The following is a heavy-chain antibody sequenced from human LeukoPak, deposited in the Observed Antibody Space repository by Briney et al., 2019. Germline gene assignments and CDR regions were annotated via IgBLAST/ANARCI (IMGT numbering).Heavy chain of an antibody. CDR2: IYTSGST. CDR3: ARDRRYYDSPYMDV. J-gene: IGHJ6*03. D-gene: IGHD3-22*01. CDR1: GGSISSGSYY. Sequence: SQTLSLTCTVSGGSISSGSYYWSWIRQPAGKGLEWIGRIYTSGSTNYNPSLKSRVTISVDTSKNQFSLKLSSVTAADTAVYYCARDRRYYDSPYMDVWGKGTTVTISS. V-gene: IGHV4-61*02.